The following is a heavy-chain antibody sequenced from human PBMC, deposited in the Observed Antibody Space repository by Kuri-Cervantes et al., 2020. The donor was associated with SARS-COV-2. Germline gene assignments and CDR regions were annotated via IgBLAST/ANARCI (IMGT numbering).Heavy chain of an antibody. J-gene: IGHJ6*04. CDR1: GGSISSSSYY. CDR3: ARSQVVRHLDWSSELSYWYYMDV. D-gene: IGHD3-9*01. Sequence: SETLSLTCTVSGGSISSSSYYWGWIRQPPGKGLEWIGSIYYSGSTYYNPSLKSRVTISVDTSKNQFSLRLNSVTAADTAVYFCARSQVVRHLDWSSELSYWYYMDVWGKGTTVTVSS. CDR2: IYYSGST. V-gene: IGHV4-39*07.